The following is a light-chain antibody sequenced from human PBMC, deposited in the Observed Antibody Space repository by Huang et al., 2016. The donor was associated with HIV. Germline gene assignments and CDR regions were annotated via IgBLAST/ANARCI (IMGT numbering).Light chain of an antibody. Sequence: DIQMTQSPSSLSASVGDRVTLSCRASQDIGTYLAWYQHKPGKVPNRLIYATSTLQSGVPSRVSGSGSGTNVTLTIGSLRPEDVATYYCQKYNSVPRTFGHGTKVQIK. V-gene: IGKV1-27*01. J-gene: IGKJ1*01. CDR1: QDIGTY. CDR3: QKYNSVPRT. CDR2: ATS.